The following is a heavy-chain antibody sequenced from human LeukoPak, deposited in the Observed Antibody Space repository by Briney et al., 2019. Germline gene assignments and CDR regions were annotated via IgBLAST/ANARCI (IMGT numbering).Heavy chain of an antibody. D-gene: IGHD3-3*01. CDR3: ARESRPDYDFWSGYPVWFDP. J-gene: IGHJ5*02. V-gene: IGHV3-33*01. CDR1: GFTFSSYG. CDR2: IWYDGSNK. Sequence: PGRSLRLSCAASGFTFSSYGMHWVRQAPGKGLEWVAVIWYDGSNKYYADSVKGRFTISRDNSKNTLYLQMNSLRAEDTAVYYCARESRPDYDFWSGYPVWFDPWGQGTLVTVSS.